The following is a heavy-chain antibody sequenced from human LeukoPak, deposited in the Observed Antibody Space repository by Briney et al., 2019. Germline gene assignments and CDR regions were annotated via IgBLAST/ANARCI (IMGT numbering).Heavy chain of an antibody. D-gene: IGHD6-19*01. J-gene: IGHJ4*02. CDR3: ARSSDGSRGWDRHFDY. CDR2: VYYTGST. Sequence: SETLSLTCTVSGGSISSYYWSWIRQPPGKGLEWIGYVYYTGSTSYNPSFKSRVTISVDTSRNQFSLKLSSVTAADTAVYYCARSSDGSRGWDRHFDYWGQGTLVTVSS. V-gene: IGHV4-59*08. CDR1: GGSISSYY.